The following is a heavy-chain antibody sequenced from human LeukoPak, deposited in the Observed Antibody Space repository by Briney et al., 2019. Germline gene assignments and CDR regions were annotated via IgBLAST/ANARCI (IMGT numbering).Heavy chain of an antibody. CDR1: GYTFTSYG. V-gene: IGHV1-18*01. CDR2: ISAYNGNT. CDR3: ARARDYYGSAPSDV. Sequence: ASVKVSCKASGYTFTSYGISWVRQAPGQGLEWMGWISAYNGNTNYAQKLQGRVTMTTDTSTSTAYMELRSLRSDDTAVYYCARARDYYGSAPSDVWGQGTTVTVSS. J-gene: IGHJ6*02. D-gene: IGHD3-10*01.